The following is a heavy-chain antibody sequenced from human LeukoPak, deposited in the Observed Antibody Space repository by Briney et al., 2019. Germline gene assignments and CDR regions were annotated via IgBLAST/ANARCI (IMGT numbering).Heavy chain of an antibody. CDR2: IIPIFGTA. V-gene: IGHV1-69*06. Sequence: SVTVSCKASGGTFSSYAISWVRQAPGQGLEWMGRIIPIFGTANYAQKFQGRVTITADKSTSTAYMELSSLRSEDTAVYYCADGASGQPYYYYMDVWGKGTTVTVSS. CDR3: ADGASGQPYYYYMDV. D-gene: IGHD5-12*01. CDR1: GGTFSSYA. J-gene: IGHJ6*03.